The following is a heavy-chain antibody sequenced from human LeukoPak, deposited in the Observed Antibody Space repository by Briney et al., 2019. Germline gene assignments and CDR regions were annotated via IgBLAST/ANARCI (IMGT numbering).Heavy chain of an antibody. J-gene: IGHJ4*02. V-gene: IGHV4-31*03. Sequence: PSQTLSLTCTVSGDSISSGTYYWSWIRQHPGKGLEWIGYIYYSGSTYYNPSLNSRVTISVDTSKNQFSLRLSSVTAADTAVYYCARVGRFRSGGLDYWGQGMLFTVSS. D-gene: IGHD2-21*01. CDR3: ARVGRFRSGGLDY. CDR1: GDSISSGTYY. CDR2: IYYSGST.